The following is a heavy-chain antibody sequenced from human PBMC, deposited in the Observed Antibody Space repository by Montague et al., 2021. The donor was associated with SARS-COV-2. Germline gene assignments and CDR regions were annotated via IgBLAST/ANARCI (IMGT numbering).Heavy chain of an antibody. CDR1: GGSISSGRYY. J-gene: IGHJ6*02. V-gene: IGHV4-39*01. CDR2: IDHSGNT. CDR3: ARQRCSTSNCYYCYYYGLDV. Sequence: SETLSLTCTVSGGSISSGRYYWGWVRQTPGKGLEWIASIDHSGNTYDNPSLMSRVTISVDTSKNQFSLKVTSVTAADTAVYYCARQRCSTSNCYYCYYYGLDVWGQGTTVTVSS. D-gene: IGHD1-1*01.